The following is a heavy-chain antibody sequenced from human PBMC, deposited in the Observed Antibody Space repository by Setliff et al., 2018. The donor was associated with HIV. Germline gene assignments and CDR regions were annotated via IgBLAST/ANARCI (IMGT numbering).Heavy chain of an antibody. D-gene: IGHD3-22*01. Sequence: SETLSLTCAVYGGSFSGYYWSWIRQPPEKGLEWIGEINHSGSTNYNPSLKSRVNISADTSKNQFSLKLTSVTAADTAVYYCARSNYDSSFDYWGQGTLVTVSS. CDR3: ARSNYDSSFDY. V-gene: IGHV4-34*01. CDR1: GGSFSGYY. CDR2: INHSGST. J-gene: IGHJ4*02.